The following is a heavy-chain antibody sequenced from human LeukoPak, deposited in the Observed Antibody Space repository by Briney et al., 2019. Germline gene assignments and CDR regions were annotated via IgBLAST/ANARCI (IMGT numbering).Heavy chain of an antibody. CDR1: GFTFSSYS. J-gene: IGHJ3*02. Sequence: GGSLRLSCATSGFTFSSYSMTWVRQAPGKGLDWVSSINSYSSDIYYADSVKGRSTISRDNAKNTLYLQMNSLRAEDTAVYYCARSGRGGAFDIWGQGTMVTVSS. CDR2: INSYSSDI. V-gene: IGHV3-21*01. CDR3: ARSGRGGAFDI. D-gene: IGHD1-26*01.